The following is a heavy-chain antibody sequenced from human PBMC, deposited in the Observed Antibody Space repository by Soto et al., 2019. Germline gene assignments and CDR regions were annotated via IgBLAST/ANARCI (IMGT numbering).Heavy chain of an antibody. J-gene: IGHJ4*02. Sequence: SETLSLTCTVSGGSISSYYWSWIRQPPGKGLEWIGYIYYSGSTNCNPSLKSRVTISVDTSKNQFSLKLSSVNTADTAIYYCTRGGDPYKTGHWGQGTLVTVSS. CDR3: TRGGDPYKTGH. CDR1: GGSISSYY. D-gene: IGHD2-21*01. CDR2: IYYSGST. V-gene: IGHV4-59*01.